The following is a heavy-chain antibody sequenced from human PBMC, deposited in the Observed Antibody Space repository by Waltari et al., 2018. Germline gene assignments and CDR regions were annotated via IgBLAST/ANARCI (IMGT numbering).Heavy chain of an antibody. CDR2: INQDGNDK. D-gene: IGHD3-16*01. J-gene: IGHJ3*02. Sequence: EVQLVESGGGLVQPGGSLRLSCIGSGFTFRSYWMSWVRQAPGKGLEWVASINQDGNDKYYAASVKGRFNISRDNAKNSLFLQMDSLRADDTSIFFCASPRRGTAFDIWGQGTVVTVST. V-gene: IGHV3-7*02. CDR3: ASPRRGTAFDI. CDR1: GFTFRSYW.